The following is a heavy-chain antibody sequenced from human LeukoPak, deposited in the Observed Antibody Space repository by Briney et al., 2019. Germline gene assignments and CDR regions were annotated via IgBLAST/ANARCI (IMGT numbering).Heavy chain of an antibody. V-gene: IGHV1-69*06. J-gene: IGHJ6*03. CDR2: IIPIFGTA. D-gene: IGHD5-18*01. CDR3: ASVDTAMVSSGYYYYYMDV. Sequence: SVTVSCKASGGTFSSYAISWVRQAPGQGLEWMGGIIPIFGTANYAQKFQGRVTITADKSTSTAYMELSSLRSEDTAVYYCASVDTAMVSSGYYYYYMDVWGKGTTVTVSS. CDR1: GGTFSSYA.